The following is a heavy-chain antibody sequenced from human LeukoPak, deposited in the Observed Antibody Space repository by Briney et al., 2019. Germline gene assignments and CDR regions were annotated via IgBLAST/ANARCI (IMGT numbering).Heavy chain of an antibody. CDR2: ISGSGGST. CDR1: GFTFSSYA. V-gene: IGHV3-23*01. CDR3: ARQPNYGDYVDS. D-gene: IGHD4-17*01. J-gene: IGHJ4*02. Sequence: GGSLRLSCAASGFTFSSYAMSWVRQAPGKGLEWVSGISGSGGSTFYADSVKGRFTISRDNSKNSLYLQMNSLRAEDTAVFYCARQPNYGDYVDSWGQGTLVTVSS.